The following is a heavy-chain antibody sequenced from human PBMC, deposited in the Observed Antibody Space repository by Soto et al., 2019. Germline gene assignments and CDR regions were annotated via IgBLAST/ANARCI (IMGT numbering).Heavy chain of an antibody. CDR3: ASDPDSYGYGIAIPYYYFGMDV. D-gene: IGHD5-18*01. Sequence: EVQLVESGGGLVQPGGSLRLSCAASGFTFSSYSMNWVRQAPGKGLEWVSYISSSSSTIYYADSVKGRFTISRDNAKKSQYLHMIRVRDEDSSVYYCASDPDSYGYGIAIPYYYFGMDVWGHGATLTVSS. V-gene: IGHV3-48*02. CDR1: GFTFSSYS. CDR2: ISSSSSTI. J-gene: IGHJ6*02.